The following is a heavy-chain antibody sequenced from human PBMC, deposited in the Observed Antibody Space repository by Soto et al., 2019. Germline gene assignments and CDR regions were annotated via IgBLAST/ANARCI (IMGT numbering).Heavy chain of an antibody. Sequence: QVQLQQWGAGLLKPSETLSLTCAVYGGSFSGYYWSWIRQPPGKGPEWIGEINHSGSTNYNPSLKSRVTISVDASNNQFSLKLSSVTAADTAVYYCARAAILHNWFDPWGQGTLVTVSS. CDR3: ARAAILHNWFDP. D-gene: IGHD2-15*01. J-gene: IGHJ5*02. CDR1: GGSFSGYY. CDR2: INHSGST. V-gene: IGHV4-34*01.